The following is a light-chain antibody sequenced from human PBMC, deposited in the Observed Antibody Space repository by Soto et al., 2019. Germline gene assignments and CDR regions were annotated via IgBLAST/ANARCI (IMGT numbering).Light chain of an antibody. V-gene: IGLV2-8*01. CDR3: SSYAGSNNYV. CDR2: EVS. CDR1: SSDVGGYNY. J-gene: IGLJ1*01. Sequence: QSALTQPPSASGSPGQSVTISCTGTSSDVGGYNYVSWYQQHPGKAPKLMIYEVSKRPSGVPDRFSGYKSGNTASLTVSGRPAEDEAHYYCSSYAGSNNYVFGTGTKLTVL.